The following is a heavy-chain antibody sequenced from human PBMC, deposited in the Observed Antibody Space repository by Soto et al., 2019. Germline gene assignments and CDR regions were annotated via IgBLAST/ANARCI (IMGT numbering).Heavy chain of an antibody. D-gene: IGHD3-22*01. CDR2: ISGSGGST. Sequence: PGGSLRLSCAVSGFTTNKHAMNWVRQAPEKGLEWVSAISGSGGSTYYADSVKGRFTISRDNSKNTLYLQMNSLRAEDTAVYYCAKDTLAYYYDSSGYLGSAFDIWGQGTMVTVSS. CDR1: GFTTNKHA. CDR3: AKDTLAYYYDSSGYLGSAFDI. V-gene: IGHV3-23*01. J-gene: IGHJ3*02.